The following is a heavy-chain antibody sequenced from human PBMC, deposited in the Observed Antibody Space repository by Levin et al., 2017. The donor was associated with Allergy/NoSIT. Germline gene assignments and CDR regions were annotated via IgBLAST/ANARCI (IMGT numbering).Heavy chain of an antibody. Sequence: GESLKISCAASGFIFSSYEMNWVRQAPGKGLEYLAYISQTGSVTFYAESVRGRFTISRDNAKNSLYLQINNLRVEDTALYYCAKDNMDGVSPQDLWGQGTLVTVSS. CDR2: ISQTGSVT. CDR1: GFIFSSYE. J-gene: IGHJ5*02. D-gene: IGHD3-3*01. V-gene: IGHV3-48*03. CDR3: AKDNMDGVSPQDL.